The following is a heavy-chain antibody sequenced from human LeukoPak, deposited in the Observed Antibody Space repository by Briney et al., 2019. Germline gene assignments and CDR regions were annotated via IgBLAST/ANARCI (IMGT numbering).Heavy chain of an antibody. Sequence: ASVKVSCKASGYTFTSYGISWVRQAPGQGLEWMGIINPSGGSTYYAQKFQGRVTMTRDMSTSTVYMELSSPRSEDTALYYCATGSHVRVYDSNPYYGHYWGQGTLVTVSS. CDR1: GYTFTSYG. J-gene: IGHJ4*02. V-gene: IGHV1-46*01. CDR3: ATGSHVRVYDSNPYYGHY. CDR2: INPSGGST. D-gene: IGHD3-22*01.